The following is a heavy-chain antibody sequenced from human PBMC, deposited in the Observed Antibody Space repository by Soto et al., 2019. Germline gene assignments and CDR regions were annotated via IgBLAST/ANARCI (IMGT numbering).Heavy chain of an antibody. CDR2: ISSSSSYI. J-gene: IGHJ5*02. CDR3: ARARGDYGDHVLWFDP. Sequence: GGSLRLSCAASGFTFSSYSMNWVRQAPGKGLEWVSSISSSSSYIYYADSVKGRFTISRDNAKNSLYLQMNSLRAEDTAVYYCARARGDYGDHVLWFDPWGQGTLVTVSS. V-gene: IGHV3-21*01. CDR1: GFTFSSYS. D-gene: IGHD4-17*01.